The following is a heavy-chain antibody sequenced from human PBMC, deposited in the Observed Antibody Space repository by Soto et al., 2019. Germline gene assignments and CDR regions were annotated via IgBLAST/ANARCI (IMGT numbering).Heavy chain of an antibody. V-gene: IGHV4-39*01. D-gene: IGHD5-18*01. Sequence: PSETLSLTCTVSGGSISSSSYYWGWIRQPPGKGLEWIGSIYYSGSTYYNPSLKSRVTISVDTSKNQFSLKLSSVTAADTAVYYCARLIGISGYSYGFFDYWGQGTLVTVLL. CDR3: ARLIGISGYSYGFFDY. CDR1: GGSISSSSYY. J-gene: IGHJ4*02. CDR2: IYYSGST.